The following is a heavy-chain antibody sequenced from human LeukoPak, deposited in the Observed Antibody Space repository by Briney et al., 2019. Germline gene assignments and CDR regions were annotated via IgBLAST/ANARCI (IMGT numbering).Heavy chain of an antibody. V-gene: IGHV3-21*01. CDR2: ISSSSSYI. CDR3: ARDREMVVAATGAFDI. Sequence: GGSLRLSCAASGFTFSDYAMNWVRQAPGKGLEGVSSISSSSSYIYYADSVKGRFTISRDNAKNSLYLQMNSLRAEDTAVYYCARDREMVVAATGAFDIWGQGTMVTVSS. J-gene: IGHJ3*02. CDR1: GFTFSDYA. D-gene: IGHD2-15*01.